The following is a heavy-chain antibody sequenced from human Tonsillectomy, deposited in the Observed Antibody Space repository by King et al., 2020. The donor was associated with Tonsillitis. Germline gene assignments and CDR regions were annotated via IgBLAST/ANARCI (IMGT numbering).Heavy chain of an antibody. D-gene: IGHD1-26*01. CDR1: GFTFSSYA. Sequence: VQLVESGGGVVQPGRSLRLSCAASGFTFSSYAMHWVRQAPGKGLEWVAVISYDGSSIHYADSVKGRFTISRANSKNTGYLQMNSLRAEDTAVYYCARDKESGSFYGYFENWGQGALVTVSS. J-gene: IGHJ4*02. V-gene: IGHV3-30-3*01. CDR3: ARDKESGSFYGYFEN. CDR2: ISYDGSSI.